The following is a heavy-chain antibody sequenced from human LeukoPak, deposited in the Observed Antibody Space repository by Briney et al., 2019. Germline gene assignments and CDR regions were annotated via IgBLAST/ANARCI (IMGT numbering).Heavy chain of an antibody. Sequence: GGSLGLSCAASGFTFSGSAMHWVRQASGKGLEWVGRIRSKANSYATAYAASVKGRFTISRDDSKDTAYLQMNSLKTEDTAVYYCTRHQYCSSTSCYGFVDYWGQGTLVTVSS. CDR2: IRSKANSYAT. J-gene: IGHJ4*02. CDR1: GFTFSGSA. V-gene: IGHV3-73*01. CDR3: TRHQYCSSTSCYGFVDY. D-gene: IGHD2-2*01.